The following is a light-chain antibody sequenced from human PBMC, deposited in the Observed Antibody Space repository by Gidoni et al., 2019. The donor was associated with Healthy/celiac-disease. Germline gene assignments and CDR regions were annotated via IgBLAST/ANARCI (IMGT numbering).Light chain of an antibody. V-gene: IGKV3-20*01. J-gene: IGKJ1*01. CDR1: QSVSSSY. Sequence: ETVLTQSPGPLSLSPGERATLSCRASQSVSSSYLAWYQQKPGQAPRLLIYGASSRATGIPDRFSGSGSGTDFTLTISRLEPEDFAVYYCQQYGSSPGTFGQGTKVEIK. CDR2: GAS. CDR3: QQYGSSPGT.